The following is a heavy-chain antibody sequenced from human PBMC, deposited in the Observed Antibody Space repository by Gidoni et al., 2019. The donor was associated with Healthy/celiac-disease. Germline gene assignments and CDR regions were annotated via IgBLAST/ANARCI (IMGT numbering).Heavy chain of an antibody. J-gene: IGHJ5*02. Sequence: QVQLQQWGAGLLTPSEPLSPTCAVYGWSFSGYYWSWIRQPPGKGLEWIGEIKHSGSTNNNPSLKSRVTISVDTSKSQFSLKLSSVTAADTAVYYCARRFHPIGNVVVTAIPRGNWFDPWGQGTLVTVSS. CDR1: GWSFSGYY. V-gene: IGHV4-34*01. D-gene: IGHD2-21*02. CDR3: ARRFHPIGNVVVTAIPRGNWFDP. CDR2: IKHSGST.